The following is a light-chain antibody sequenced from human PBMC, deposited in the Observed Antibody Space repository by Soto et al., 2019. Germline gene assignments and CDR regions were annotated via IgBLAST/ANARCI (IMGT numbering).Light chain of an antibody. CDR2: GAS. J-gene: IGKJ1*01. CDR1: QSVSNSY. CDR3: QQYGKT. Sequence: EDGVAQSPGLIDLSRGVRANRSCRASQSVSNSYLAWYQQKHGQAPRLLIYGASSRATGIPDRFSGSGSGKDLTLTISRLEPEDFAVYYCQQYGKTFGQGTKVDIK. V-gene: IGKV3-20*01.